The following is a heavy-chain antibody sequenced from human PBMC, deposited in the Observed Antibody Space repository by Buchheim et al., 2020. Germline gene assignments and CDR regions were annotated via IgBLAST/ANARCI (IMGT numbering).Heavy chain of an antibody. CDR3: AKGGDGYNKGFDY. CDR1: GFTFSSYG. Sequence: QVQLVESGGGVVQPGRSLRLSCAASGFTFSSYGMHWVRQAPGKGLEWVAVTSYDGSNKYYADSVKGRFTISRDNSKNTLYLQMNSLRAEDTTVYYCAKGGDGYNKGFDYWGQGTL. V-gene: IGHV3-30*18. D-gene: IGHD5-24*01. J-gene: IGHJ4*02. CDR2: TSYDGSNK.